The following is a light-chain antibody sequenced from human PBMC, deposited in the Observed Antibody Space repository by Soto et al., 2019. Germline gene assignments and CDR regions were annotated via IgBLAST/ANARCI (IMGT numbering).Light chain of an antibody. J-gene: IGKJ1*01. V-gene: IGKV3-15*01. Sequence: IVLTQSPATLSLSPGNRATLSCRASQNISSYLIWYQQKPGQAPRLLIHGASTRAPGFPARFSGSGSGTDFTLTISSLQSEDFAVYYCQQYNNWPWTFGQGTKVDIK. CDR3: QQYNNWPWT. CDR1: QNISSY. CDR2: GAS.